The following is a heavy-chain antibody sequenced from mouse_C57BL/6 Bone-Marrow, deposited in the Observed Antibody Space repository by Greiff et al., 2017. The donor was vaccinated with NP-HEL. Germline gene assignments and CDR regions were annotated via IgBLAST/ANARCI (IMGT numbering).Heavy chain of an antibody. J-gene: IGHJ2*01. CDR3: ARYEVEEGGDY. CDR2: IYPGSGNT. D-gene: IGHD1-1*02. Sequence: VQLQQSGPELVKPGASVKISCKASGYSFTSYYIHWVKQRPGQGLEWIGWIYPGSGNTKYNEKFKGKATLTADTSSSTAYMQLSSLTSEDSAVYYCARYEVEEGGDYWGQGTTLTVSS. V-gene: IGHV1-66*01. CDR1: GYSFTSYY.